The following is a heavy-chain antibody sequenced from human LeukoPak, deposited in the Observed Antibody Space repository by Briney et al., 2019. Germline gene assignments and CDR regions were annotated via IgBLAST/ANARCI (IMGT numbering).Heavy chain of an antibody. J-gene: IGHJ4*02. D-gene: IGHD1-26*01. V-gene: IGHV3-7*01. CDR3: AKDSAPDELEVGATGNDY. CDR1: GFTFSSYW. Sequence: GGSLRLSCAASGFTFSSYWMSWVRQAPGKGLEWVANIKQDGSEKYYVDSVKGRFTISRDNSKNTLYLQMNSLRAEGTAVYYCAKDSAPDELEVGATGNDYWGQGTLVTVSS. CDR2: IKQDGSEK.